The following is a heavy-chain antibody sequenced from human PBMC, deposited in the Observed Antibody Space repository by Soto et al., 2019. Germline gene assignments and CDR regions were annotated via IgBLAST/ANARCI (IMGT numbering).Heavy chain of an antibody. CDR3: ASNYGSGGAFDI. CDR1: GFTFSSYS. Sequence: EVQLVESGGGLVKPGGSLRLSCAASGFTFSSYSMNWVRQAPGTGLEWVSSISSSSSYIYYADSVKGRFTISRDNAKNSLYLQMNSLRAEDTAVYYCASNYGSGGAFDIWGQGTMVTVSS. V-gene: IGHV3-21*01. CDR2: ISSSSSYI. J-gene: IGHJ3*02. D-gene: IGHD3-10*01.